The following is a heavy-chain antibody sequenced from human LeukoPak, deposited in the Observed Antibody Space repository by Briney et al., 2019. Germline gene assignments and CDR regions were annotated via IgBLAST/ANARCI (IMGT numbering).Heavy chain of an antibody. CDR1: GITLSNYG. D-gene: IGHD5-18*01. Sequence: GGSLRLSCAVSGITLSNYGMSWVRQAPGKGLEWVAGISDSGGSTNYADSVKGRFTISRDNPKNTLYLQMNSLRAEDTAVYYCARAQRNTAMVRRYFDYWGQGTLVTVSS. CDR3: ARAQRNTAMVRRYFDY. CDR2: ISDSGGST. V-gene: IGHV3-23*01. J-gene: IGHJ4*02.